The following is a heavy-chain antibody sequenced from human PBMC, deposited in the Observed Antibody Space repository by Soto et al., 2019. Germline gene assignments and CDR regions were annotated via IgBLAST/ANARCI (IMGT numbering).Heavy chain of an antibody. CDR3: ARSGYSSSWYLGNYYYGMDV. J-gene: IGHJ6*02. CDR2: ISAYNGNT. CDR1: GYTFTSYG. Sequence: QVQLVQSGAEVKKPGASVKVSCKASGYTFTSYGISWVRQAPGQGLEWMGWISAYNGNTNYAQKLQGRVTMTTDTSTSTAYMELRSLRSDDTAVYYCARSGYSSSWYLGNYYYGMDVWGQGTTVTVSS. D-gene: IGHD6-13*01. V-gene: IGHV1-18*01.